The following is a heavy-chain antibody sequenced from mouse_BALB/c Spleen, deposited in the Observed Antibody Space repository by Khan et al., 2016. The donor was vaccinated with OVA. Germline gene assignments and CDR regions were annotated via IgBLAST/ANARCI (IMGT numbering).Heavy chain of an antibody. CDR2: ISSGGFT. J-gene: IGHJ2*01. CDR1: GFTFSSYA. D-gene: IGHD6-1*01. CDR3: TESLFLYYFDY. V-gene: IGHV5-6-5*01. Sequence: EVELVESGGGLVKPGGSLKLSCAASGFTFSSYAMSWVRQTPETRLEWVASISSGGFTYYPDSVKDRFTISRDNARDILYLQMSSLRSEDTAIYYCTESLFLYYFDYWGQGTTLTVSS.